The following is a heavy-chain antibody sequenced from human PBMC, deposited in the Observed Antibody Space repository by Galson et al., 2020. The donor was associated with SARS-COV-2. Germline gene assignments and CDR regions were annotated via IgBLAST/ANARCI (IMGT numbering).Heavy chain of an antibody. Sequence: GESLKISCAASVFTFSGYAMHWVRQAPGKGLEWVSSISTTGYNTYYAGSVKGRFTVSRDNSKNTVYLQMSSLRADATAVYYCARQVYGDYSFDYWDQGSLVTVSS. CDR3: ARQVYGDYSFDY. CDR1: VFTFSGYA. V-gene: IGHV3-23*01. D-gene: IGHD2-21*02. J-gene: IGHJ4*02. CDR2: ISTTGYNT.